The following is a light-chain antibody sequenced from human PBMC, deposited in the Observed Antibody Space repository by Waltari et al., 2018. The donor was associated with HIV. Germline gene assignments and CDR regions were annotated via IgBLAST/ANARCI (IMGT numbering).Light chain of an antibody. Sequence: QSVLTPPPSVSAATGQKVTISRSGSNSNIGTNYVSWYQHLPVTAPKLLIYDSNKRPSGIPDRFSGSKSGTSATLGITGLQTGDEADYYCATWDGSLSIDVVFGGGTKLTVL. J-gene: IGLJ2*01. CDR2: DSN. V-gene: IGLV1-51*01. CDR3: ATWDGSLSIDVV. CDR1: NSNIGTNY.